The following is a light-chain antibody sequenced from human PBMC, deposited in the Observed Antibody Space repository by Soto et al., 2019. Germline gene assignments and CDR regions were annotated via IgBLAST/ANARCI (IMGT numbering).Light chain of an antibody. CDR2: GAS. Sequence: EIVMTPSPATLSVSPGERATLSCRASQSVSSNLAWYQQKPGQAPRLLIYGASTRATGIPARFSGSGSGTEFTLTISSLQSEDFAVYYCQHYNNWPRTFGQGTKVEIK. V-gene: IGKV3-15*01. CDR3: QHYNNWPRT. CDR1: QSVSSN. J-gene: IGKJ1*01.